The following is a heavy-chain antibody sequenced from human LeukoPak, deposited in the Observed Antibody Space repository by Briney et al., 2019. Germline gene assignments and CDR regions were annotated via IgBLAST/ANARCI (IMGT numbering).Heavy chain of an antibody. J-gene: IGHJ4*01. Sequence: GGSLRLSCTASGFTFSTYGLHWVRQAPGKGLEWVAVMPSDGRNGCYVDSVKGRFTISRDNSKNTLYLQMNDLRPEDTAVYYCARGGSQQLVLLGHDYWGHGTLVTVSS. D-gene: IGHD6-13*01. CDR2: MPSDGRNG. CDR3: ARGGSQQLVLLGHDY. V-gene: IGHV3-30*04. CDR1: GFTFSTYG.